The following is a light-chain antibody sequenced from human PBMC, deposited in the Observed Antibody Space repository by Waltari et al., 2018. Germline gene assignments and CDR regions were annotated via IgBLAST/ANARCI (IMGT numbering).Light chain of an antibody. V-gene: IGLV1-51*01. CDR1: SSNIGNEY. Sequence: QSVLPQPPSVSATPGQKVTISCSGSSSNIGNEYVYWYQKLPGTAPKLLVYDTYQRPSGIPDRFSGSKSGTSATLGITGLQTGDEAHYYCGAWDPSLTAFVFGTGTEVTVL. CDR3: GAWDPSLTAFV. CDR2: DTY. J-gene: IGLJ1*01.